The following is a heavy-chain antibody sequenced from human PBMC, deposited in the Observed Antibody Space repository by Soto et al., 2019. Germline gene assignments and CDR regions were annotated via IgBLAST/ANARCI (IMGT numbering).Heavy chain of an antibody. CDR3: AREVPSRYFDL. CDR1: GGSFSDYY. V-gene: IGHV4-34*01. J-gene: IGHJ2*01. D-gene: IGHD3-10*01. CDR2: INHSGSA. Sequence: QVRLQQWGAGLLKPSETLPLTCAVYGGSFSDYYWSWVRQPPGKGLEWIGEINHSGSANYNPSLKTRVTISIDTSKNQFSLKLNSVTAADTAVYYCAREVPSRYFDLWSRGTPVTVSS.